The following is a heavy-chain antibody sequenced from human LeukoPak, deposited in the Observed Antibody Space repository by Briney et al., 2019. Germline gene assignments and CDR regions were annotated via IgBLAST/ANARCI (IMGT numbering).Heavy chain of an antibody. CDR3: ARGGVGATDLDY. J-gene: IGHJ4*02. D-gene: IGHD1-26*01. CDR1: GFTFSSYS. CDR2: ISSSNI. Sequence: EGSLRLSCAASGFTFSSYSMNWVRQAPGKGLEWVSSISSSNIYYADSVKGRFTISRDNAKNSLYLQMNSLRAEDTAVYYCARGGVGATDLDYWGQGTLVTVSS. V-gene: IGHV3-21*01.